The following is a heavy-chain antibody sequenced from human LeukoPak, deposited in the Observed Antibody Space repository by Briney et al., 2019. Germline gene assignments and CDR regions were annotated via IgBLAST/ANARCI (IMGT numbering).Heavy chain of an antibody. CDR3: AIERSRWDYYDSSGYFNY. CDR1: GFTFSSYA. V-gene: IGHV3-23*01. J-gene: IGHJ4*02. D-gene: IGHD3-22*01. CDR2: ICGSGGST. Sequence: GGSLRLSCAASGFTFSSYAMSWVRQAPGKGLEWVSAICGSGGSTYYADSMKGRFTISRDNSKNTLYLQMNSLRAEDTAVYYCAIERSRWDYYDSSGYFNYWGQGTLVTVSS.